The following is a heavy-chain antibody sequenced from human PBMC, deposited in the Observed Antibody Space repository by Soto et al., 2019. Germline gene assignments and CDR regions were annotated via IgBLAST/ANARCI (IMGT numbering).Heavy chain of an antibody. Sequence: QVQLVQSGAEVKKPGSSVKVSCKASGGTFSSYAISWVRQAPGQGLEWMGGIIPIFGTANYAQKFQGRVTITADESTSTAYMELSSLRSEDTAVYYCARSAAYCSGGSCYQIRYGMDAWGQGTTVTVSS. V-gene: IGHV1-69*01. CDR1: GGTFSSYA. D-gene: IGHD2-15*01. CDR3: ARSAAYCSGGSCYQIRYGMDA. CDR2: IIPIFGTA. J-gene: IGHJ6*02.